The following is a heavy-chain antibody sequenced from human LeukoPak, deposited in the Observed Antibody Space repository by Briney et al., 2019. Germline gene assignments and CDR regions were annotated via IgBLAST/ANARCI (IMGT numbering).Heavy chain of an antibody. CDR1: GFTFSSRL. J-gene: IGHJ4*02. CDR2: IKDDGTT. D-gene: IGHD3-22*01. V-gene: IGHV3-74*01. CDR3: HPLSYVSN. Sequence: GGSLRLSCAVSGFTFSSRLMHWVRQAPGKGLVWVALIKDDGTTNYADSVRGRFTASRDDAKNTVYLQMSSLRANDTAVYYCHPLSYVSNWGQGTLVTVSA.